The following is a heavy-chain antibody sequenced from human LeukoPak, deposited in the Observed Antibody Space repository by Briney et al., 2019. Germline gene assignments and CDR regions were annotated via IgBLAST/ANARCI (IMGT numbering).Heavy chain of an antibody. CDR1: GYNFSTYW. Sequence: ESLKISCKGSGYNFSTYWIAWVRQMPEKGLEWMGIIYPDDSDTRYRPSFQGQVTFSVDKSTSTAYLQWGSLKASDSAMYYCGRHYDVGPFEFWGQGTLVTVSS. CDR2: IYPDDSDT. V-gene: IGHV5-51*01. CDR3: GRHYDVGPFEF. J-gene: IGHJ4*02. D-gene: IGHD3-3*01.